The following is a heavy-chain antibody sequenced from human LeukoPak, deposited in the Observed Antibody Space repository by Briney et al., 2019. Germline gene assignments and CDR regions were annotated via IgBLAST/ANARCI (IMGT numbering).Heavy chain of an antibody. CDR3: ARGSFGHFDR. Sequence: PSETLSLTCSVSGGSINDYYWNWIRQPAGKGLEWIGRFYSSGGTYYNPSLKSPVSISVDKSKNQFSLKLSSVTAADTAAYYCARGSFGHFDRWGQGTLVTVSS. CDR2: FYSSGGT. D-gene: IGHD5-18*01. V-gene: IGHV4-4*07. J-gene: IGHJ4*02. CDR1: GGSINDYY.